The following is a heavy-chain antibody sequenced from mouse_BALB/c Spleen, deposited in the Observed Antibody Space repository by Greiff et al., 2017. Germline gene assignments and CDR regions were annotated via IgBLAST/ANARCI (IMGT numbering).Heavy chain of an antibody. CDR2: ISYSGST. CDR1: GYSITSDYA. Sequence: EVQLQESGPGLVKPSQSLSLTCTVTGYSITSDYAWNWIRQFPGNKLEWMGYISYSGSTSYNPSLKSRISITRDTSKNQFFLQLNSVTTEDTATYYCARSNWDVGFAYWGQGTLVTVSA. CDR3: ARSNWDVGFAY. J-gene: IGHJ3*01. D-gene: IGHD4-1*01. V-gene: IGHV3-2*02.